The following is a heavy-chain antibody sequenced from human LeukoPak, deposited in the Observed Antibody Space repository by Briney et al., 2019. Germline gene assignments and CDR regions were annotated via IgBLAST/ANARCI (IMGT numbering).Heavy chain of an antibody. D-gene: IGHD6-19*01. V-gene: IGHV4-31*03. CDR1: GGSISSGGYY. Sequence: SQTLSLTCTVSGGSISSGGYYWSWIRQHPGTGLEWIGYIYYSGSTYYNPSLKSRVTISVDTSKNQFSLKLSSVTAADTAVYYCARTAGMQGFDYWGQGTLATVSS. CDR3: ARTAGMQGFDY. CDR2: IYYSGST. J-gene: IGHJ4*02.